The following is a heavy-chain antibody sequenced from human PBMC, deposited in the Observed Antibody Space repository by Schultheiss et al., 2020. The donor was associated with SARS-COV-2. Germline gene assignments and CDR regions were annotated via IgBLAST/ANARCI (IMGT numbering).Heavy chain of an antibody. CDR3: ARTKADYDYVWGSYRLNWFDP. CDR2: IYYSGST. V-gene: IGHV4-31*03. J-gene: IGHJ5*02. D-gene: IGHD3-16*02. CDR1: GGSISSSSYY. Sequence: LRLSCTVSGGSISSSSYYWSWIRQHPGKGLEWIGYIYYSGSTYYNPSLKSRVTISVDTSKNLFSLKLSSVTAADTAVYYCARTKADYDYVWGSYRLNWFDPWGQGTLVTVSS.